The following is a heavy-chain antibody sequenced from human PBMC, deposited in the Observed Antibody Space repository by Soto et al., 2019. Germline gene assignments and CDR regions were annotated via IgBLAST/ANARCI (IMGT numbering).Heavy chain of an antibody. CDR1: GFTFSSYA. CDR3: VNVVPAAYFDY. CDR2: ISSNGGST. Sequence: GGSLRLSCSASGFTFSSYAMHWVRQAPGKGLEYVSAISSNGGSTYYADSVKGRFTISRDNSKNTLYLQMSSLRAEDTAVYYCVNVVPAAYFDYWGQGTLVTVSS. D-gene: IGHD2-2*01. J-gene: IGHJ4*02. V-gene: IGHV3-64D*08.